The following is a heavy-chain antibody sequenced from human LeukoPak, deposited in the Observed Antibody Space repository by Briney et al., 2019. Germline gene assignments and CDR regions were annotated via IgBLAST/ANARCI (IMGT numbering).Heavy chain of an antibody. CDR1: GFTFSSYS. V-gene: IGHV3-21*01. Sequence: GGSLRLSCAASGFTFSSYSMNWVRQAPWKGLEWVSSISSSSSYIYYADSVKGRFTISRDNAKNSLYLQMNSLRAEDTAVCYCARDRRYCSGGSCQDDAFDIWGQGTMVTVSS. D-gene: IGHD2-15*01. CDR2: ISSSSSYI. J-gene: IGHJ3*02. CDR3: ARDRRYCSGGSCQDDAFDI.